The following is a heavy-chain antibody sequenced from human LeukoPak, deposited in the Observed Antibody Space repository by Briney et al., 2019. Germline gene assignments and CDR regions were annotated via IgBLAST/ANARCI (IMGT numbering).Heavy chain of an antibody. D-gene: IGHD2-2*01. CDR3: ARVDCRSTSCSPFDY. CDR2: ILYDGSTQ. V-gene: IGHV3-30*04. Sequence: GRSLRLSCAASGFTFSTFSMHWVRQAPGKGLEWVAVILYDGSTQYYADSVRGRSTASRDNSKDTLYLQMNSLRVEDTAVYYCARVDCRSTSCSPFDYWGQGTLVTVSS. J-gene: IGHJ4*02. CDR1: GFTFSTFS.